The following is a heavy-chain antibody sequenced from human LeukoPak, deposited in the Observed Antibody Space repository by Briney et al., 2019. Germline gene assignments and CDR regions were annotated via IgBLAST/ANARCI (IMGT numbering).Heavy chain of an antibody. V-gene: IGHV3-21*01. Sequence: PGGSLRLSCAASGFTFSSYSMNWVRQAPGKGLEWVSSISSSSSYIYYADSVKGRFTISRDNAKNSLYLQMNSLRAKDTAVYYCARDPGYYDSSGFLDYWGQGTLVTVSS. CDR3: ARDPGYYDSSGFLDY. CDR2: ISSSSSYI. D-gene: IGHD3-22*01. J-gene: IGHJ4*02. CDR1: GFTFSSYS.